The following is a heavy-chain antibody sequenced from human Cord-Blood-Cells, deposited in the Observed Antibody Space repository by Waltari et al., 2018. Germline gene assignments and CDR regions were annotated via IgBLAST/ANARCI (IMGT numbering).Heavy chain of an antibody. CDR1: GGSISSSSYY. D-gene: IGHD6-19*01. Sequence: QLQLQESVPGLVKPSETLSLTCTVSGGSISSSSYYWGWIRQPPGKGLEWIGSIYYRGGTNYNPSLKRRVTISGDTSKNQFSLKLSSVTAADTAVYYCARQQDSSGWYYYYGMDVWGQGTTVTVSS. CDR3: ARQQDSSGWYYYYGMDV. CDR2: IYYRGGT. J-gene: IGHJ6*02. V-gene: IGHV4-39*01.